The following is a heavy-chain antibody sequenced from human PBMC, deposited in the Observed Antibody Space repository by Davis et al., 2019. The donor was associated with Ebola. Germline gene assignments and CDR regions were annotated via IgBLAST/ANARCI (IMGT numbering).Heavy chain of an antibody. CDR1: GFTFSSYG. D-gene: IGHD3-3*01. J-gene: IGHJ4*02. V-gene: IGHV3-33*01. Sequence: GGSLRLSCAASGFTFSSYGMHWVRQAPGKGLEWVAVIWYDGSNKYYADSVKGRFTIPRDNSKNTLYLQMNSLRAEDTAVYYCARDGEGLRGVFDYWGQGTLVTVSS. CDR3: ARDGEGLRGVFDY. CDR2: IWYDGSNK.